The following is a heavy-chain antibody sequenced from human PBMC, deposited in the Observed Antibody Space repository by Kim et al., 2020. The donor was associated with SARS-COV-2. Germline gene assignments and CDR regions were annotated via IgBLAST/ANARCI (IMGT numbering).Heavy chain of an antibody. J-gene: IGHJ5*02. CDR2: IYHSGST. V-gene: IGHV4-4*02. CDR1: GGSISSSNW. D-gene: IGHD3-10*01. CDR3: ARDPARTSITMVRGWFDP. Sequence: SETLSLTCAVSGGSISSSNWRSWVRQPPGKVLEWIGEIYHSGSTNYNPSLKSRVTISVDKSKNKFSLKLSSVTAADTAVYYCARDPARTSITMVRGWFDPWGQGTLVTVSS.